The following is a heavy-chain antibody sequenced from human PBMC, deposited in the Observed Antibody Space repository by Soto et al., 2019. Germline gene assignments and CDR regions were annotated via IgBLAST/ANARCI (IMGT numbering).Heavy chain of an antibody. D-gene: IGHD4-17*01. CDR3: ARGSVTTLSDY. Sequence: GASVKVSCEACGGSFSSYTISWVRQAPGQGLEWMGRIIPILGIANYAQKFQGRVTITADKSTSTAYMELSSLRSEDTAVYYCARGSVTTLSDYWGQGTLVTVSS. CDR1: GGSFSSYT. CDR2: IIPILGIA. J-gene: IGHJ4*02. V-gene: IGHV1-69*02.